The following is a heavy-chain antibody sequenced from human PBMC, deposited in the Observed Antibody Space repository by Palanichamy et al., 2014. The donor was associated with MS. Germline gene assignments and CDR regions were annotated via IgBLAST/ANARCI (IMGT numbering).Heavy chain of an antibody. CDR2: ISSSSSYI. D-gene: IGHD3-10*01. CDR3: ARDGSSVSLWFRESDY. CDR1: GFTFSSYS. J-gene: IGHJ4*02. V-gene: IGHV3-21*01. Sequence: EVQLVESGGGLVKPGGSLRLSCAASGFTFSSYSMNWVRQAPGKGLEWVSSISSSSSYIYYADSVKGRFTISRDDAKNSLYPQMNSLRAEDTAVYYCARDGSSVSLWFRESDYWGQGTLVTVSS.